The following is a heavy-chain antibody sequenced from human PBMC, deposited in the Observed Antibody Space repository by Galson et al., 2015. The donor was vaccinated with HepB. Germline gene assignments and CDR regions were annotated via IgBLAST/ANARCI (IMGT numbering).Heavy chain of an antibody. Sequence: SVKVSCKASGGTFSSYAINWVRQAPGQGLEWMGGIIPIFGTASYAQKLQGRVTITADGSTSTAYMELSSLISEDTAIYYCVREGGLGGFDSWGQGTLVIVSS. CDR2: IIPIFGTA. V-gene: IGHV1-69*13. CDR1: GGTFSSYA. CDR3: VREGGLGGFDS. D-gene: IGHD3-16*01. J-gene: IGHJ4*02.